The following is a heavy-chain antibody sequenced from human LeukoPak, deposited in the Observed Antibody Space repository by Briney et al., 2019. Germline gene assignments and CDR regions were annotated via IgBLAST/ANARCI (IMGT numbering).Heavy chain of an antibody. V-gene: IGHV4-59*11. CDR2: ITNSGTT. Sequence: KPSETLSLTCNVSGESISSHYWSWTRQSPGKGLEWIGYITNSGTTKFNPSLKSRVTISRDTSKNQFSLKLSSVTAADTAVYYCAREGPVVTHAFDIWGQGTMVTVSS. J-gene: IGHJ3*02. CDR3: AREGPVVTHAFDI. D-gene: IGHD4-23*01. CDR1: GESISSHY.